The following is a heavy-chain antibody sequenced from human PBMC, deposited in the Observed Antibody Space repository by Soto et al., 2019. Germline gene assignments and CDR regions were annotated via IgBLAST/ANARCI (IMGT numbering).Heavy chain of an antibody. CDR3: AKDPTISALYYYYGMDV. V-gene: IGHV3-23*01. CDR1: GFTFSSYA. CDR2: ISGSGGST. D-gene: IGHD3-9*01. Sequence: GGSLRLSCAASGFTFSSYAMSWVRQAPGKGLEWVSAISGSGGSTYYADTVKGRFTISRDNSKNTLYLQINSMRAEDTAVYYFAKDPTISALYYYYGMDVWGQGTTVTVSS. J-gene: IGHJ6*02.